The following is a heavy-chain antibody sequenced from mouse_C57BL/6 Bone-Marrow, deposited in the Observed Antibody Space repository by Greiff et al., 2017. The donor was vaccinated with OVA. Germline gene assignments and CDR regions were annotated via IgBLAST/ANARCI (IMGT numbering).Heavy chain of an antibody. CDR2: INPNNGGT. J-gene: IGHJ1*03. CDR3: ARALYYGSSYGYFDV. D-gene: IGHD1-1*01. Sequence: VQLKQSGPELVKPGASVKMSCKASGYTFTDYNMHWVKQSHGKSLEWIGYINPNNGGTSYNQKFKGKATLTVNKSSSTAYMELRSLTSEDSAVYYCARALYYGSSYGYFDVWGTGTTVTVSS. CDR1: GYTFTDYN. V-gene: IGHV1-22*01.